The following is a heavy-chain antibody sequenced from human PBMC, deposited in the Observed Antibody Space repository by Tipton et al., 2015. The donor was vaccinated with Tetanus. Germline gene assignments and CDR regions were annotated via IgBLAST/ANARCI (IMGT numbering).Heavy chain of an antibody. CDR1: GGSISGPNW. V-gene: IGHV4-4*02. CDR2: VVVGDS. Sequence: TLSLTCAVTGGSISGPNWWSWVRQIPGKGLEWIGEVVVGDSNYNPSLKSRVTISIDKSKNQFSLTLTSVNAADTAVYYCARVDPFDGRGYGGAFDIWGHGAMVTVSS. D-gene: IGHD3-22*01. J-gene: IGHJ3*02. CDR3: ARVDPFDGRGYGGAFDI.